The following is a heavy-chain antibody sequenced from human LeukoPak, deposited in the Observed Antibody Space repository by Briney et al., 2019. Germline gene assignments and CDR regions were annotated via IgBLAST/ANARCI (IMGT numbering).Heavy chain of an antibody. J-gene: IGHJ3*02. V-gene: IGHV3-74*01. D-gene: IGHD3-10*01. CDR3: STGSGHAFDI. CDR2: INSDGSST. Sequence: PGGPLRLSCAASGFTFSSYWMHWVRQVPGKGLVWVSRINSDGSSTSYADSVKGRFTISRDNAKNTLYVQMNSLRAEDTAVYYCSTGSGHAFDIWGRGTVVTVSS. CDR1: GFTFSSYW.